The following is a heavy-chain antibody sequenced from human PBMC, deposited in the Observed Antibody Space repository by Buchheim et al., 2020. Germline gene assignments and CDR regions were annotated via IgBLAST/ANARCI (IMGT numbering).Heavy chain of an antibody. CDR2: ISSSGSTI. CDR1: GFTVSSNY. V-gene: IGHV3-11*01. D-gene: IGHD1-26*01. J-gene: IGHJ6*02. Sequence: VQLVESGGGLVQPGGSLRLSCAASGFTVSSNYMSWIRQAPGKGLEWVSYISSSGSTIYYADSVKGRFTISRDNAKNSLYLQMNSLRAEDTAVYYCARVGGVGATTSHPIAYYYGMDVWGQGTT. CDR3: ARVGGVGATTSHPIAYYYGMDV.